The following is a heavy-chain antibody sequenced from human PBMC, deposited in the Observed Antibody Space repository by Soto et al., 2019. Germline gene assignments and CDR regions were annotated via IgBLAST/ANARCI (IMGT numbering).Heavy chain of an antibody. CDR2: IWYDGSNK. J-gene: IGHJ6*02. D-gene: IGHD6-19*01. Sequence: GGSLRLSCAASGFTFSSYGMHWVRQAPGKGLEWVAVIWYDGSNKYYVDSVKGRFTISRDNSKNTLYLQMNSLRAEDTAVYYCARGRIYSSGWHLWGPDYYYYGMDVWGQGTTVTVSS. V-gene: IGHV3-33*01. CDR1: GFTFSSYG. CDR3: ARGRIYSSGWHLWGPDYYYYGMDV.